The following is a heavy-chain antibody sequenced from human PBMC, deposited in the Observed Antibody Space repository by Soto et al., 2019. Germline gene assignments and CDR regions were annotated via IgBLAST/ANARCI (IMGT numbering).Heavy chain of an antibody. D-gene: IGHD3-9*01. V-gene: IGHV3-30-3*01. CDR3: ARNYDILTGLFDP. CDR2: ISYDGSNK. Sequence: QVQLVESGGGVVQPGRSLRLSCAASGFTFSSYAMHWVRQAPGKGLEWVAVISYDGSNKYYADSVKGRFTISRDNSKNTLYLQMNSLRAEDTAVYYCARNYDILTGLFDPWGQGTLVTVSS. J-gene: IGHJ5*02. CDR1: GFTFSSYA.